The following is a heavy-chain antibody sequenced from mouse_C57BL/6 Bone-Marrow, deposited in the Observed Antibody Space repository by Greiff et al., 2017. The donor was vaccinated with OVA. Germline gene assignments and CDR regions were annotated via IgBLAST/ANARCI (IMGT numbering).Heavy chain of an antibody. CDR2: IDPSASYT. D-gene: IGHD1-1*01. J-gene: IGHJ4*01. V-gene: IGHV1-69*01. Sequence: VQLQQPGAELVMPGASVKLSCKASGYTFTSYWMHWVKQRPGQGLEWIGKIDPSASYTNYNQKFKGKSTLTVDKSSSTAYMQLSSLTSEDSAVYYCARGTTVVAHYAMDYWGQGTSVTVSS. CDR1: GYTFTSYW. CDR3: ARGTTVVAHYAMDY.